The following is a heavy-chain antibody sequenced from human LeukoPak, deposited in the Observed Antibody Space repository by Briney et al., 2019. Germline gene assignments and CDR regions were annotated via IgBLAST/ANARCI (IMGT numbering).Heavy chain of an antibody. CDR3: ARGKPPTEDIAVAGTSLLYYYYYGMDV. Sequence: GGSLRLSCAASGFTFSSYWMSWVRQAPGKGLEWVANIKQDGSEKYYVDSVKGRFTISRDNAKNSLYLQMNSLRAEDTAVYYCARGKPPTEDIAVAGTSLLYYYYYGMDVWGQGTTVTVSS. D-gene: IGHD6-19*01. J-gene: IGHJ6*02. CDR2: IKQDGSEK. V-gene: IGHV3-7*01. CDR1: GFTFSSYW.